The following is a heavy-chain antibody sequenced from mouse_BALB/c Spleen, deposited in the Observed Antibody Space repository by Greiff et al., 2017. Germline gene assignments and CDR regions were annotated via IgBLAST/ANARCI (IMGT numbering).Heavy chain of an antibody. V-gene: IGHV1-15*01. CDR1: GFTFTDYE. D-gene: IGHD3-2*02. J-gene: IGHJ4*01. CDR2: IDTGTGGT. Sequence: VQLQQSGAELVRPGASVTLSCKASGFTFTDYEMHWVKQTPVNGLEWIGAIDTGTGGTDYNQKFKGKATLTADKSSSTAYMELRSLTSEDSAVYYCTRSGNARDYWGQGTSVTVSS. CDR3: TRSGNARDY.